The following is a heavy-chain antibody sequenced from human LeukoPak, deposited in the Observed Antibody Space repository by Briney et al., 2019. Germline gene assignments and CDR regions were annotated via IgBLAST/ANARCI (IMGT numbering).Heavy chain of an antibody. CDR3: ARDWEFRTIPFDY. V-gene: IGHV1-2*02. CDR1: GYTFTGYN. CDR2: ISLNSGGT. D-gene: IGHD3-10*01. J-gene: IGHJ4*02. Sequence: GASVKVSCKTPGYTFTGYNMHWVRPAPGQGLGWMGWISLNSGGTNYAQKFQGRDTMTRDTSISTVYMELSSLRSDDTAVYYCARDWEFRTIPFDYWGQGTLVTVSS.